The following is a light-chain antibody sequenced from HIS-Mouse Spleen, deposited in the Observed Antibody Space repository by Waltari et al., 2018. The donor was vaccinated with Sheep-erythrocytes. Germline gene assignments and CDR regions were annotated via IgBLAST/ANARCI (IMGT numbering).Light chain of an antibody. J-gene: IGLJ3*02. CDR1: KLGYKY. CDR2: QDS. CDR3: QAWDSSTAWV. Sequence: SYELTQPPSVSVSPGQTARIPCSGDKLGYKYACWYQQKPGQSPVLVIYQDSKRPSGIPERFSGSNSGNTATLTISGTQAMDEADYYCQAWDSSTAWVFGGGTKLTVL. V-gene: IGLV3-1*01.